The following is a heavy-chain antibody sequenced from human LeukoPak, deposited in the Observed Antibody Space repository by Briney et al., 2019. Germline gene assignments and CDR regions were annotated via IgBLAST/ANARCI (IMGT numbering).Heavy chain of an antibody. CDR1: GGTFSSYA. J-gene: IGHJ4*02. D-gene: IGHD3-16*01. Sequence: SVKVSCKASGGTFSSYAISWVRQAPGQGLEWMGGIIPIFGTANYAQKFQGRVTITADKSTSTAYMELSSLRSEDTAVYYCARGPHYDYVWGSYEYFDYWGQGTLVTVSS. V-gene: IGHV1-69*06. CDR3: ARGPHYDYVWGSYEYFDY. CDR2: IIPIFGTA.